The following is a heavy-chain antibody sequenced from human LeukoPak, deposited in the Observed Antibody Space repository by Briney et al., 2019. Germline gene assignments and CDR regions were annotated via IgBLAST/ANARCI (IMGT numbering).Heavy chain of an antibody. CDR3: ARPPLGYCSGGSCYHDAFDI. Sequence: GESLRISCKGSGYSFTSYWISWVRQMPGKGLEWMGRIDPSDSYTNYSPSFQGHVTISADKSISTAYLQWSSLKASDTAMYYCARPPLGYCSGGSCYHDAFDIWGQGTTVTVSS. CDR1: GYSFTSYW. D-gene: IGHD2-15*01. V-gene: IGHV5-10-1*01. CDR2: IDPSDSYT. J-gene: IGHJ3*02.